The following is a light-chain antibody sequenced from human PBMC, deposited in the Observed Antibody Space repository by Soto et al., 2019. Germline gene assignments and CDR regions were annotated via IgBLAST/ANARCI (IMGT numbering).Light chain of an antibody. Sequence: QLVLTQPPSASGTPGQRVTISCSGSSSNIGSNYVYWYQQLPGTAPKLLVYRNNQRPSGVPDRFSGSKSGTSASLAISGLRFEDEADYYCAAWDDSLGGVVIGGGTQLTVL. CDR1: SSNIGSNY. V-gene: IGLV1-47*01. CDR3: AAWDDSLGGVV. CDR2: RNN. J-gene: IGLJ2*01.